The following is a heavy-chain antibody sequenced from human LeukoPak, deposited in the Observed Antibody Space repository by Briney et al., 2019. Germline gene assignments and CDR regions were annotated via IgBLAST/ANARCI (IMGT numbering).Heavy chain of an antibody. J-gene: IGHJ4*02. CDR3: ARGDLKSGSN. D-gene: IGHD3-3*01. Sequence: SETLSLTCTVYGGSFSGYYWSWIRQPPGKGLEWIGEINHSGSTNYNPSLKSRVTISVDTSKNQFSLKLSSVTAADTAVYYCARGDLKSGSNWGQGTLVTVSS. CDR1: GGSFSGYY. CDR2: INHSGST. V-gene: IGHV4-34*01.